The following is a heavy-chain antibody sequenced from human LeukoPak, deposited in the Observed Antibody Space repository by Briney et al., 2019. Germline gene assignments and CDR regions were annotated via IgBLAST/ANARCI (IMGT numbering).Heavy chain of an antibody. CDR1: GGSISSGSYY. CDR3: ARDRSRLGVYFDY. V-gene: IGHV4-61*02. J-gene: IGHJ4*02. D-gene: IGHD3-16*01. Sequence: SETLSLTCTVSGGSISSGSYYWSWIRQPAGKGLEWIGRIYTSGSTNYNPSLKSRVTISVDTSKNQFSLKLSSVTAADTAVYYCARDRSRLGVYFDYWGQGTLVTVSS. CDR2: IYTSGST.